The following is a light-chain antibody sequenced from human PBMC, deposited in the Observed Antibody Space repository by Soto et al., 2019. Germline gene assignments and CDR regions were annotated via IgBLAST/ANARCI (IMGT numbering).Light chain of an antibody. Sequence: QPALTQPASVSGSPGQSITISCTGTSSDVGAYNYVSWFQQYPGKAPKLMIYDVSNRPSGVSNRFSGSKAGNTASLTISGLQAEDEADYYCSSYTRSSTLVFGGGTKLTVL. CDR2: DVS. CDR1: SSDVGAYNY. J-gene: IGLJ2*01. CDR3: SSYTRSSTLV. V-gene: IGLV2-14*01.